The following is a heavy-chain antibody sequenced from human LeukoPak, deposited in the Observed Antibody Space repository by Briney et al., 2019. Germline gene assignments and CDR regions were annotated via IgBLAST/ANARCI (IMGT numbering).Heavy chain of an antibody. V-gene: IGHV1-46*01. Sequence: GASVKVSCKASGYTFTSYYMHWVRQAPGQGLEWMGIINPRGGSTSYAQKFQGRVTMTRDTSTSTVYMELSSLRSEDTAVYYCAREGDYVWGSYRYVGYWGQGTLVTVSS. J-gene: IGHJ4*02. CDR2: INPRGGST. D-gene: IGHD3-16*02. CDR1: GYTFTSYY. CDR3: AREGDYVWGSYRYVGY.